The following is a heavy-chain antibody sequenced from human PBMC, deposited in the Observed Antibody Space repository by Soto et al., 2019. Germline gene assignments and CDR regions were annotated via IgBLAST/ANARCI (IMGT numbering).Heavy chain of an antibody. D-gene: IGHD2-21*01. CDR3: ATSLAILNWFDP. Sequence: EASVKVSCKVSGYTLTELSMHWVRQAPGKGLEWMGGFDPEDGETIYAQKFQGRVTMTEDTSTDTAYMELSSLRSEDTAVYYCATSLAILNWFDPWGQGTLVTVSS. CDR1: GYTLTELS. J-gene: IGHJ5*02. CDR2: FDPEDGET. V-gene: IGHV1-24*01.